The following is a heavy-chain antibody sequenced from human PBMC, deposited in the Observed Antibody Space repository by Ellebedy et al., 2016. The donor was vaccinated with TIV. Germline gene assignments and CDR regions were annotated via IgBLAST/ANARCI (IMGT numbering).Heavy chain of an antibody. CDR3: ASPRKGRGTTGAYDV. V-gene: IGHV1-69*04. J-gene: IGHJ3*01. CDR2: VIPMVEST. D-gene: IGHD1-14*01. CDR1: GDSFIKYV. Sequence: AASVKVSCKATGDSFIKYVYAWVRQAPGQGLEWMGRVIPMVESTEYSQSFQGRLTITADTSTSTVYMDLSNVSFEDTAVYFCASPRKGRGTTGAYDVWGQGTKVTVST.